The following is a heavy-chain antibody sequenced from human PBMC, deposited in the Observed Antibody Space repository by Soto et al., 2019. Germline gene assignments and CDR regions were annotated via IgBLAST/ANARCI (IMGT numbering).Heavy chain of an antibody. D-gene: IGHD5-12*01. Sequence: ASVKVSGKASGYTFTSYGISWVRQAPGQGLEWMGWISAYNGNTNFAQKLQGRVTLTTDTSTSTAYMELRSLRSDDTAVYYCARALGGGLRPPERFDPWGQGTLVIVSS. J-gene: IGHJ5*02. CDR2: ISAYNGNT. CDR1: GYTFTSYG. V-gene: IGHV1-18*04. CDR3: ARALGGGLRPPERFDP.